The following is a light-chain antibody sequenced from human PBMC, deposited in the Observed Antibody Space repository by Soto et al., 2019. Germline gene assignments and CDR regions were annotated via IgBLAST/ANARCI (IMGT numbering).Light chain of an antibody. V-gene: IGKV1-17*03. Sequence: DIQMTQSPSAMSASVGDRVTITCRASQAISHYLAWFHQRPGKVPKRLIYGASTLQSGVPSRFSGSGSGTEFTLTISSLQPEDFGTYYCQQYYSYPRTFGQGTKVDTK. J-gene: IGKJ1*01. CDR3: QQYYSYPRT. CDR2: GAS. CDR1: QAISHY.